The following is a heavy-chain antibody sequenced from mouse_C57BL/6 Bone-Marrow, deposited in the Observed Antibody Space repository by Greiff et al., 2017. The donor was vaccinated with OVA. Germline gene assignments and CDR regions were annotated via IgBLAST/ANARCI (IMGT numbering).Heavy chain of an antibody. CDR2: INPSSGYT. J-gene: IGHJ2*01. D-gene: IGHD2-3*01. V-gene: IGHV1-4*01. CDR3: AKNPHNDVDDFDY. CDR1: GYTFTSYT. Sequence: QVQLQQSGAELARPGASVKMSCKASGYTFTSYTMHWVKQRPGQGLEWIGYINPSSGYTKYNQKFKAKATLTADKSSSTAYMQLSSLTSEDSAVYYCAKNPHNDVDDFDYWGQGTTLTVSS.